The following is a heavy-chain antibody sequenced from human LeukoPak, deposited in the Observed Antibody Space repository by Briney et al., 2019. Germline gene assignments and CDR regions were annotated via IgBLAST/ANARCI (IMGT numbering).Heavy chain of an antibody. V-gene: IGHV1-8*01. J-gene: IGHJ4*02. CDR2: MNPKTGNT. D-gene: IGHD3-3*01. CDR3: ARAADYDFWSGEWYYFDY. CDR1: GYTFTNFD. Sequence: ASVKVSCKASGYTFTNFDINWVRQATGQGLEWMGWMNPKTGNTGSAQKFQGRVTITGNASISTVYMELSSLRSEDTAVYYCARAADYDFWSGEWYYFDYWGQGTLVTVSS.